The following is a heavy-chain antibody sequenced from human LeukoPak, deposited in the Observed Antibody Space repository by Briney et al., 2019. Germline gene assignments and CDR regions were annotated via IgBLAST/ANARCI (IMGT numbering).Heavy chain of an antibody. CDR2: IWYDGSNK. CDR1: GFTFSSYG. J-gene: IGHJ4*02. D-gene: IGHD6-19*01. V-gene: IGHV3-33*06. Sequence: GGSLRLSCAASGFTFSSYGMHWVRQAPGKGLEWVAVIWYDGSNKYYADSWKGRFTISRYNSKNTLYLQMNSLRAEDTAVYYCAKTTGYSSGWFDSYFDYWGQGTLVTVSS. CDR3: AKTTGYSSGWFDSYFDY.